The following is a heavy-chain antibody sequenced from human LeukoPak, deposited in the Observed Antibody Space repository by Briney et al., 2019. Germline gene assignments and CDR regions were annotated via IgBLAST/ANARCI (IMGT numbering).Heavy chain of an antibody. CDR3: ARVTYGEVDY. D-gene: IGHD4-17*01. CDR2: MNPNNGNT. Sequence: ASVKVSCTSSVYIFAVYEINWVRQSAGQGLEWMGWMNPNNGNTGYAQKFQGRVTMTSNTSITTAYMELSSLRSDDTAVYYCARVTYGEVDYWGKGTLVIVSP. J-gene: IGHJ4*02. CDR1: VYIFAVYE. V-gene: IGHV1-8*01.